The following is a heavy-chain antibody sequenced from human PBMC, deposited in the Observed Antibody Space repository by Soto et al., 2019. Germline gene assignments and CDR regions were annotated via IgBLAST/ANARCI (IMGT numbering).Heavy chain of an antibody. CDR3: AKDRAYGDYPTNWFDP. CDR2: ISGSGGST. Sequence: GGSLRLSCAASGFTFSSYAMSWVRQAPGKGLEWVSAISGSGGSTYYADSVKGRFTISRDNSKNTLYLQMNSLRAEDTAVYYCAKDRAYGDYPTNWFDPWGQGTLVTVSS. V-gene: IGHV3-23*01. D-gene: IGHD4-17*01. CDR1: GFTFSSYA. J-gene: IGHJ5*02.